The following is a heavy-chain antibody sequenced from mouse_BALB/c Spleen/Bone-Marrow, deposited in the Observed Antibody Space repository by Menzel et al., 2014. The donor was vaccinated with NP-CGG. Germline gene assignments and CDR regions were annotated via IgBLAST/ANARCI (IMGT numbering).Heavy chain of an antibody. Sequence: EVQLQQSGPELVKPGASVKMSCKASGYTFTSYVMHWVKQKPGQGLEWIGYINPYNDGTKYNEKFKGMATLTSDRSSSTAYMELSSLTSKDSAVYYCAKGGNYRYDFDYWGQGTTLTVSS. CDR3: AKGGNYRYDFDY. D-gene: IGHD2-14*01. CDR2: INPYNDGT. J-gene: IGHJ2*01. V-gene: IGHV1-14*01. CDR1: GYTFTSYV.